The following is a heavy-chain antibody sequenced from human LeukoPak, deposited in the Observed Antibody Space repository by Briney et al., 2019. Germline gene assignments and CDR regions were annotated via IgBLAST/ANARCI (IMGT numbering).Heavy chain of an antibody. J-gene: IGHJ4*02. V-gene: IGHV4-59*01. CDR3: ASLIPAANRWGLDY. D-gene: IGHD2-2*01. CDR2: IYYSGST. Sequence: SETLSLTCTVSGGSISSYYWSWIRQPPGKGLEWIGYIYYSGSTNYNPSLKSRATISVDTSKNQFSLKLSSVTAADTAVYHCASLIPAANRWGLDYWGQGTLVTVSS. CDR1: GGSISSYY.